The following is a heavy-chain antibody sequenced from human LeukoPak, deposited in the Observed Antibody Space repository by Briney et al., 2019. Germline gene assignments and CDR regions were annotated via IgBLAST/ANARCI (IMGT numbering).Heavy chain of an antibody. V-gene: IGHV4-38-2*02. J-gene: IGHJ4*02. CDR2: IYHSGST. CDR3: ATWKDGYNSFESPRFDY. Sequence: SETLSLTCTVSGYSISSGYYWGWIRQPPGKGLEWIGSIYHSGSTYYNPSLKSRVTISVDTSKNQFSLKLSSVTAADTAVYYCATWKDGYNSFESPRFDYWGQGTLVTVSS. D-gene: IGHD5-24*01. CDR1: GYSISSGYY.